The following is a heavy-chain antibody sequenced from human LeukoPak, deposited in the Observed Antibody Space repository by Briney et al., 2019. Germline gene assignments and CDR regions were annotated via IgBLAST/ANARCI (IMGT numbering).Heavy chain of an antibody. CDR3: ASGLWVTAIEEGPIGNNDF. V-gene: IGHV1-2*02. D-gene: IGHD2-21*02. CDR1: GYTFTGYY. Sequence: RASVKVSCKASGYTFTGYYMHWVRQAPGQGLEWMGWINPNSGGTNYAQEFQGRVTMTRDTSISTAYMELSRLRSDDTAVYYCASGLWVTAIEEGPIGNNDFWGQGTLVTVSS. CDR2: INPNSGGT. J-gene: IGHJ4*02.